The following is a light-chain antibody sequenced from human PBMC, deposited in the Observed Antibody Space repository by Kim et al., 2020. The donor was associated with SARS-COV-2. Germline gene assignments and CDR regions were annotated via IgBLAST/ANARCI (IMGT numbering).Light chain of an antibody. V-gene: IGLV10-54*01. J-gene: IGLJ3*02. CDR3: SAWDSSLSAWV. Sequence: LTQPPSVSKGLRQTATLTCTGNSNNAGNQGAAWLQQHQGHPPKLLSYRNNNRPSGISERLSASRSGNTASLTITGLQSEDEADYYCSAWDSSLSAWVFGGGTQLTVL. CDR1: SNNAGNQG. CDR2: RNN.